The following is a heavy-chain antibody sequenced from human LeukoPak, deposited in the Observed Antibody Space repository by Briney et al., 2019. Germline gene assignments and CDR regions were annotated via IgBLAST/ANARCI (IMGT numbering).Heavy chain of an antibody. Sequence: VASVRLSCTASGYTFSGYYMHGVGQAPGQGLGWRGWINPNSGGTNYAQKFQGRVTMTRDTSISTAYMEPSRLRSDAPALYYSPPAAAGTRVIDYWGQGTLVTVSS. CDR1: GYTFSGYY. CDR2: INPNSGGT. J-gene: IGHJ4*02. CDR3: PPAAAGTRVIDY. V-gene: IGHV1-2*02. D-gene: IGHD6-13*01.